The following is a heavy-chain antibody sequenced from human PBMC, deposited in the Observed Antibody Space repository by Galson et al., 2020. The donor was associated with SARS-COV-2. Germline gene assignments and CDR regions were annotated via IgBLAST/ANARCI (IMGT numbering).Heavy chain of an antibody. CDR3: ATGPGEAVAGWFDP. D-gene: IGHD6-19*01. CDR1: GYNLTELS. CDR2: FDPEDGET. V-gene: IGHV1-24*01. Sequence: ASVKVSCKVSGYNLTELSMHWVRQAPGKGHEWMGGFDPEDGETIYAQKFQGRVTMTEDTATDTAYMELSSLRSEDTAVYYCATGPGEAVAGWFDPWGQGTLVTVSS. J-gene: IGHJ5*02.